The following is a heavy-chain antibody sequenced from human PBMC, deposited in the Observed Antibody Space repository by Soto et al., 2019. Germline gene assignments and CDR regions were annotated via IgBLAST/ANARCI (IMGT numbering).Heavy chain of an antibody. CDR3: TSVVLWFGELLPY. D-gene: IGHD3-10*01. CDR2: IRSKANSYAT. Sequence: GGSLRLSCAASGVTFSGSAMHWVRQASGKGLEWVGRIRSKANSYATAYAASVKGRFTISRDDSKNTAYLQMNSLKTEDTAVYYCTSVVLWFGELLPYWGQGTLVTVSS. V-gene: IGHV3-73*01. CDR1: GVTFSGSA. J-gene: IGHJ4*02.